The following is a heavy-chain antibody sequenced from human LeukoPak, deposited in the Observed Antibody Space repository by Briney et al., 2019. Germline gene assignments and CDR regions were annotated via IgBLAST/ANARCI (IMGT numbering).Heavy chain of an antibody. V-gene: IGHV3-23*01. Sequence: GGSLRLSCVASAFTFSRYWMTWVRQAPGKGLEWVSSISDNTGSPYYEDSVKGRFTISRDNSKNTLYLQMNSLRAEDTALYRCAKGGYRFGSLGLGYFDYWGQGALVTVSS. CDR2: ISDNTGSP. D-gene: IGHD5-18*01. CDR1: AFTFSRYW. J-gene: IGHJ4*02. CDR3: AKGGYRFGSLGLGYFDY.